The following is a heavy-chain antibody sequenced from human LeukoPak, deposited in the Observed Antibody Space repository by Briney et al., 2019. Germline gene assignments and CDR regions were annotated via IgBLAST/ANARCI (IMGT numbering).Heavy chain of an antibody. V-gene: IGHV4-4*07. CDR1: GGSISSYY. CDR3: VSGRVAGIDAFDI. CDR2: IYTSGST. D-gene: IGHD6-19*01. J-gene: IGHJ3*02. Sequence: SETLSLTCTVSGGSISSYYWSWIRQPAGKGLEWIGRIYTSGSTNYNPSLKNRVTMSVDTSKNQVSLKLSSVTPEDTAVYYCVSGRVAGIDAFDIWGQGTMVTVSS.